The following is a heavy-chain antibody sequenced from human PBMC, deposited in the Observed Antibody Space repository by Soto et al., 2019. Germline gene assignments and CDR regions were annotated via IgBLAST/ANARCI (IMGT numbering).Heavy chain of an antibody. CDR1: GCSISSISYY. Sequence: PPETLSLTCTVSGCSISSISYYWGWIRQPPGKGVEWIGSISYSGSTNYNPALKSRVTISVDTSKNQFSLKLSSVTAADTAVYYCARASSNRDFWYYFDYWGQGTLVTVSS. D-gene: IGHD3-3*01. V-gene: IGHV4-39*07. J-gene: IGHJ4*02. CDR2: ISYSGST. CDR3: ARASSNRDFWYYFDY.